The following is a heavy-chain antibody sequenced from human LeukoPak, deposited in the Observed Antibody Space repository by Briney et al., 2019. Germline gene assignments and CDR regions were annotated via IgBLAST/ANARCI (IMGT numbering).Heavy chain of an antibody. V-gene: IGHV4-59*01. CDR3: ARWYYDSSGYRYFDY. D-gene: IGHD3-22*01. CDR1: GVSISSYY. CDR2: INYSGST. J-gene: IGHJ4*02. Sequence: SETLSLTCAVSGVSISSYYWTWIRQPPGKGLEWIGNINYSGSTKYNPSLKSRVTISVDTSKNQFSLKLSSVTAADTAVYYCARWYYDSSGYRYFDYWGQGTLVTVSS.